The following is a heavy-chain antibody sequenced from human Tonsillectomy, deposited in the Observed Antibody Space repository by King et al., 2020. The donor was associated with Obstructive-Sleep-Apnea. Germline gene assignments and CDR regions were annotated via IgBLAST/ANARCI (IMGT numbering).Heavy chain of an antibody. V-gene: IGHV4-31*03. D-gene: IGHD2-15*01. Sequence: VQLQESGPGLVKPSQTLSLTCTVSGGSIGSGGFYWSWIRQHPGKGLDWIGYIYYSGSTYYNPSLKSRVKISLDPSKHKFSLNLRSVTAADTAVYYCAGVGWRYCRSGSCYPDAFDIWGQGTVVTVSP. CDR1: GGSIGSGGFY. CDR2: IYYSGST. CDR3: AGVGWRYCRSGSCYPDAFDI. J-gene: IGHJ3*02.